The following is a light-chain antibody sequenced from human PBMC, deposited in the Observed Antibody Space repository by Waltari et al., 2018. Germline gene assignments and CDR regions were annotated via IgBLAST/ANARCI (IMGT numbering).Light chain of an antibody. CDR2: SDS. V-gene: IGLV3-21*01. Sequence: SYVLTPPPSVSVAPGESARITCGGNNIGTKRGHWYPQKPGQAPVLVLYSDSDRPSGIPERFSGANSGNTATLTISRVEAGDEADYYCQVWEISRDHYVFGSGTEVTVL. CDR3: QVWEISRDHYV. CDR1: NIGTKR. J-gene: IGLJ1*01.